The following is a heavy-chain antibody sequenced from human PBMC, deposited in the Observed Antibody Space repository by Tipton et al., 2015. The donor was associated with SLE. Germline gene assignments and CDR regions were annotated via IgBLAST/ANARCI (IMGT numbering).Heavy chain of an antibody. Sequence: SLRLSCTASGFTFSDYNMNWVRQAPGKWLEWVSSTSSNTHYVDYADSVKGRFTISRDNAKNSLYLEMNSLRAEDSAVYCCVRGGGYCSSSTCYTRLWYFDLWGRGTLVSVSS. CDR2: TSSNTHYV. J-gene: IGHJ2*01. V-gene: IGHV3-21*01. D-gene: IGHD2-2*02. CDR1: GFTFSDYN. CDR3: VRGGGYCSSSTCYTRLWYFDL.